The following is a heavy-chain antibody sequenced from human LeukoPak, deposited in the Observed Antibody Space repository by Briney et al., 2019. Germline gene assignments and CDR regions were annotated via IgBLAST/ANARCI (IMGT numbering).Heavy chain of an antibody. CDR3: AREALVDIVATEEYFDY. Sequence: PGGALRLSCAASGFTFSSYWMSWVRQAPGKGLEWVANIKQDGSEKYYVDSVKGRFTISRDNAKSSLYLQMNSLRAEDTAVYYCAREALVDIVATEEYFDYWGQGTLVTVSS. CDR1: GFTFSSYW. J-gene: IGHJ4*02. CDR2: IKQDGSEK. V-gene: IGHV3-7*01. D-gene: IGHD5-12*01.